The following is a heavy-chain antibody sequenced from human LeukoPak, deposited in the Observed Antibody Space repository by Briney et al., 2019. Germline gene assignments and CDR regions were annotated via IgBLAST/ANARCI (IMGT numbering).Heavy chain of an antibody. CDR3: ARSLGDV. CDR2: INHTGFS. J-gene: IGHJ6*02. Sequence: SSETLSLTCAVYGGSFSGYYWSWIRQSPGKGLEWIGEINHTGFSNSNPSLKSRVTMSADTSKNQFSLKVSSVTAADTAVYFCARSLGDVWGQGTTVIVSS. CDR1: GGSFSGYY. V-gene: IGHV4-34*01.